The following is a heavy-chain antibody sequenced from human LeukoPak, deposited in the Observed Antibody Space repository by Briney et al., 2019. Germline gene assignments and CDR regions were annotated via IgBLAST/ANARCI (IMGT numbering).Heavy chain of an antibody. CDR1: GFTFSSYS. D-gene: IGHD7-27*01. CDR3: ARDFLTGDFDI. CDR2: ISSSSSTI. J-gene: IGHJ3*02. Sequence: PGGSLRLSCAASGFTFSSYSMNWVRQAPGKGLEWVSYISSSSSTIYYADSVKGRFTISRDNAKNSLYLQMNSLRAEDTAVYYCARDFLTGDFDIWGQGTMVTVSS. V-gene: IGHV3-48*01.